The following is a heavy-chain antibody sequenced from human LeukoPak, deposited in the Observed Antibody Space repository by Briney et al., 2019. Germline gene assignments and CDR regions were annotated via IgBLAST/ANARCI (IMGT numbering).Heavy chain of an antibody. CDR1: GGFINSGSYY. J-gene: IGHJ1*01. CDR2: IYYSGST. D-gene: IGHD4-17*01. V-gene: IGHV4-39*07. CDR3: ARASVTRGHWDFQH. Sequence: PSETLSLTCTASGGFINSGSYYWGWFRQPPGEGLEWIGSIYYSGSTNYNPSLKSRVTISVDTSKNQFSLKLSSVTAAGTAVYYCARASVTRGHWDFQHWGQGTLVTVSS.